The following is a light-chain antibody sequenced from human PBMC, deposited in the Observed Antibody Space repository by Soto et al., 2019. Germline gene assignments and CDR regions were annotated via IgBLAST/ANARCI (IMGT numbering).Light chain of an antibody. J-gene: IGLJ2*01. CDR2: EDK. CDR1: TGSIASNY. CDR3: QSYDTSVV. Sequence: NFMLTQPHSVSASPGKTVTISCTRSTGSIASNYVQWYQQRPGSAPTAVMYEDKQRPPGVPDRFSGSIDRSSNSASLTISGLKAEDEADYYCQSYDTSVVFGGGTKLTVL. V-gene: IGLV6-57*04.